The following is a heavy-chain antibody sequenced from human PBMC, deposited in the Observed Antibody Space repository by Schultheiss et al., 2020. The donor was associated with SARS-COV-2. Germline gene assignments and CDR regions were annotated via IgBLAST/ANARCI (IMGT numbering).Heavy chain of an antibody. CDR2: INHSGST. CDR3: ARGHSGSYLYFDY. J-gene: IGHJ4*02. Sequence: SETLSLTCTVSGGSISSYYWSWIRQPPGKGLEWIGEINHSGSTNYNPSLKSRVTISVDTSKKQFSLRLSSVTAADTAVYYCARGHSGSYLYFDYWGQGILVTVSS. D-gene: IGHD1-26*01. V-gene: IGHV4-34*01. CDR1: GGSISSYY.